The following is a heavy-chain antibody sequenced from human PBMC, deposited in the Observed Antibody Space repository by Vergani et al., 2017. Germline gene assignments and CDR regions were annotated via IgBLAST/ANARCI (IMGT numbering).Heavy chain of an antibody. CDR2: IKQDGSEK. V-gene: IGHV3-7*01. CDR1: GFTFSSYW. D-gene: IGHD6-13*01. J-gene: IGHJ6*02. CDR3: ARDGVAAAGTHPLRYYYYYGMDV. Sequence: EVQLVESGGGLVQPGGSLRLSCAASGFTFSSYWMSWVRQAPGKGLEWVANIKQDGSEKYYVDSVKGRFTISRDNAKNSLYLQMNRLRAEDTAVYYCARDGVAAAGTHPLRYYYYYGMDVWGQGTTVTVSS.